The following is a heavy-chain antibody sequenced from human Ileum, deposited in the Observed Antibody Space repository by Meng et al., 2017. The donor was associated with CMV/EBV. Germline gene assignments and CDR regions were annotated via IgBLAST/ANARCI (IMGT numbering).Heavy chain of an antibody. J-gene: IGHJ5*02. CDR2: FTARGNT. CDR1: GASIRIDC. V-gene: IGHV4-4*07. Sequence: HLQESGHGPVKPSETLSLTCRVSGASIRIDCWSWIRQPAGKGLGWIGRFTARGNTNYNPSLKSRVTMSLDTSLNQFSLRLNSVTAADTAVYYCARDVIRDDTGSWFDPWGQGTLVTVSS. CDR3: ARDVIRDDTGSWFDP. D-gene: IGHD3-9*01.